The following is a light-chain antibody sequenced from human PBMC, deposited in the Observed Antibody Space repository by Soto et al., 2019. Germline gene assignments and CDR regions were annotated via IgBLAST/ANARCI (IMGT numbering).Light chain of an antibody. CDR2: DNT. J-gene: IGLJ2*01. V-gene: IGLV1-40*01. Sequence: QSALTQPPSVSGAPGQRVTISCTGSSSNIGAGYDVHWYQQLPGAAPKLLIYDNTNRPSGVPDRFSASKSGTSASLAITGRQAEDEADYYCPSFDIRLSAAAIGGGTKVTVL. CDR3: PSFDIRLSAAA. CDR1: SSNIGAGYD.